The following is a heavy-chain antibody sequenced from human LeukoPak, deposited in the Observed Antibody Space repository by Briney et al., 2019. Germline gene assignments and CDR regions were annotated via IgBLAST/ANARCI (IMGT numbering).Heavy chain of an antibody. J-gene: IGHJ5*02. V-gene: IGHV1-2*02. CDR1: GYTFTGYY. D-gene: IGHD3-16*02. CDR2: INPNSGGT. Sequence: ASVKVFCKASGYTFTGYYMHWVRQAPGQGLEWMGWINPNSGGTNYAQKFQGRVTMTRDTSISTAYMELSRLRSDDTAVYYCARDLAFGGVIALPSDWFDPWGQGTLVTVSS. CDR3: ARDLAFGGVIALPSDWFDP.